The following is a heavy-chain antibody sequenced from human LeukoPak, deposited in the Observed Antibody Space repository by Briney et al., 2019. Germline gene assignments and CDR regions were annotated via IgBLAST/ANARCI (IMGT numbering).Heavy chain of an antibody. J-gene: IGHJ3*02. D-gene: IGHD2-21*02. CDR1: GFTVSSNY. CDR2: IYSGGST. V-gene: IGHV3-53*01. Sequence: GGSLRLSCAASGFTVSSNYMSWVRQAPGKGLEWVSVIYSGGSTYYADSVMGRFTISRDNSKNTLYLQMDSLRAEDTAVYYCARDCGGDCSDAFDIWGQGTMVTVSS. CDR3: ARDCGGDCSDAFDI.